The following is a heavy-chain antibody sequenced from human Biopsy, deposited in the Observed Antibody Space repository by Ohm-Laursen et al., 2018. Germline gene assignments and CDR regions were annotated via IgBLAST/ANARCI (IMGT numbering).Heavy chain of an antibody. D-gene: IGHD2-2*02. Sequence: TQTLTLTCTLSGFSLNTRGMSVTWIRQPPGKALEWLARIDWDDAKFSSESLKTRLTISKGTSENHVVLTLSDVAPVDTATYYCARIPILVVPAAIVYRHRRHLQGLDVWGQGTTVIVSS. J-gene: IGHJ6*02. CDR1: GFSLNTRGMS. V-gene: IGHV2-70*16. CDR3: ARIPILVVPAAIVYRHRRHLQGLDV. CDR2: IDWDDAK.